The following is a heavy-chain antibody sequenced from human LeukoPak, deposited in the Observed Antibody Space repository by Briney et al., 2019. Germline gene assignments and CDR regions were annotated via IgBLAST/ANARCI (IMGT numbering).Heavy chain of an antibody. CDR1: GGSISSSSYY. CDR3: ARQDIGSGYYDY. D-gene: IGHD3-22*01. V-gene: IGHV4-39*01. Sequence: SETLSLTCTVSGGSISSSSYYCGWIRQPPGKGLEWIGSIYYSGSTNYNPSLNGRVTMSLDESRNQLSLKVSSVTAADTAVYYCARQDIGSGYYDYWGQGTLVTVSS. J-gene: IGHJ4*02. CDR2: IYYSGST.